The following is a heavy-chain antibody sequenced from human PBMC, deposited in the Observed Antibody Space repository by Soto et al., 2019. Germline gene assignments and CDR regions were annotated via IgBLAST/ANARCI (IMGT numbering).Heavy chain of an antibody. Sequence: SETLSLTCTVSGGSISSYYWSWIRQPPGKGLEWIGYIYYSGSTNYNPSLKSRVTISVDTSKNQFSLKLSSVTAADTAVYYCASHSSTRGVYYYYMDVWGKGTTVTVSS. CDR2: IYYSGST. V-gene: IGHV4-59*08. D-gene: IGHD2-2*01. J-gene: IGHJ6*03. CDR3: ASHSSTRGVYYYYMDV. CDR1: GGSISSYY.